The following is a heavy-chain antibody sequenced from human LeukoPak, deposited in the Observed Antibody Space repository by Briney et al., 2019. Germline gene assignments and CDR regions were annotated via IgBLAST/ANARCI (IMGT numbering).Heavy chain of an antibody. CDR1: GGSFSGYY. Sequence: SETLSLTCAVYGGSFSGYYWSWIRQPPGKGLEWIGEINHSGSTNYNPSLKSRVTISVDTSKNQFSLKLSSVTAADTAVYYCARRGGYYYGSGSYYNRAYYYYYYMDVWGKGTTVTISS. V-gene: IGHV4-34*01. CDR3: ARRGGYYYGSGSYYNRAYYYYYYMDV. J-gene: IGHJ6*03. D-gene: IGHD3-10*01. CDR2: INHSGST.